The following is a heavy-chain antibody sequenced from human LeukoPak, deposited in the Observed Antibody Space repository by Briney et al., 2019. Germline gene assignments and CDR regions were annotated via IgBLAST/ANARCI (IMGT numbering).Heavy chain of an antibody. CDR1: RFTLTNYG. V-gene: IGHV3-30*02. Sequence: GGSLRLSCTMSRFTLTNYGIQWVREAPGKGLERVAFLAHDGIIKYCTASVMGRFTVSRDTSKNTVYLQMNTLRLEDTAVYYCAKDVRAEGHRYFDYWGQGTLVTVSS. CDR2: LAHDGIIK. CDR3: AKDVRAEGHRYFDY. D-gene: IGHD3-10*02. J-gene: IGHJ4*02.